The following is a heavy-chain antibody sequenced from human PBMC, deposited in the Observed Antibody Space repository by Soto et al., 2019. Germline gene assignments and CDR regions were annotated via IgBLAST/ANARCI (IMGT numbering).Heavy chain of an antibody. CDR1: GFTFSSDA. CDR3: ARADYGDYALDI. V-gene: IGHV3-64*01. D-gene: IGHD4-17*01. J-gene: IGHJ3*02. Sequence: GGSLRLSCAASGFTFSSDAMHWVRQAPGKGLEYVSAISSNGGSTYYANSVKGRFTISRDNSKNTLYLQMGSLRAEDMAVYYCARADYGDYALDIWGQGTMVTVSS. CDR2: ISSNGGST.